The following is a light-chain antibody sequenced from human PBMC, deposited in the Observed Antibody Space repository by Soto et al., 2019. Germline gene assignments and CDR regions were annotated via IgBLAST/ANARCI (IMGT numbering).Light chain of an antibody. CDR1: QNVRTF. V-gene: IGKV3-11*01. J-gene: IGKJ5*01. Sequence: EVVLTQSPATLSLSPVERATLSCMASQNVRTFLYWYQQKPGQAPRLLIYGASNRATGIPARFSGSGSGTDFTLTISSLEPEDFGVYYCHQYNNWPPSTFGQGTRLENK. CDR3: HQYNNWPPST. CDR2: GAS.